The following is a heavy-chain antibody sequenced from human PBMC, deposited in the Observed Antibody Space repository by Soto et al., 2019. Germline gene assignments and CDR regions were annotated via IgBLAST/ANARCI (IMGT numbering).Heavy chain of an antibody. Sequence: QVQLQQWGAGLLKPSETLSLTCAVYVGSFSGYYWSWIRQPPGMGLEWIGEINHNGSTNYNPSLKSRVTISVDTSKNQFSLKLSSVTAAATAVYYCARMAVVIAIRYFDLWGRGTLVTVSS. V-gene: IGHV4-34*01. D-gene: IGHD2-21*01. CDR2: INHNGST. J-gene: IGHJ2*01. CDR3: ARMAVVIAIRYFDL. CDR1: VGSFSGYY.